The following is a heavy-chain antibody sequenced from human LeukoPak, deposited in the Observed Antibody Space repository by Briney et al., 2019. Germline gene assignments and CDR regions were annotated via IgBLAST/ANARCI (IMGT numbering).Heavy chain of an antibody. CDR1: GFTFSSYA. D-gene: IGHD6-19*01. Sequence: GGSLRLSCAASGFTFSSYAMNWVRQAPGKGLEWVSAISGSGGNTYYADSVKGRFIISRDNSKITLYLQMNSLRAEDTALYYCAKGYDSSGPIYWGQGTLVTVSS. J-gene: IGHJ4*02. CDR2: ISGSGGNT. V-gene: IGHV3-23*01. CDR3: AKGYDSSGPIY.